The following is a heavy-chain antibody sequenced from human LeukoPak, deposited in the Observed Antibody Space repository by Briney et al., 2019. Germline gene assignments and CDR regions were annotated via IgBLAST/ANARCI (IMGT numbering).Heavy chain of an antibody. CDR3: AKGGYDSSGYYDY. CDR2: IWYDGSNK. V-gene: IGHV3-33*06. CDR1: GFTFSSYG. D-gene: IGHD3-22*01. J-gene: IGHJ4*02. Sequence: PGRSLRLSCAASGFTFSSYGMHWVRQAPGKGLEWVAVIWYDGSNKYYADSVKDRFTISRDNSKNTLYLQMNSLRAEDTAVYCCAKGGYDSSGYYDYWGQGTLVTVSS.